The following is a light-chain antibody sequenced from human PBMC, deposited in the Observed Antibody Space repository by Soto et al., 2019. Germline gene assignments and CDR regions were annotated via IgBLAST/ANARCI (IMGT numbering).Light chain of an antibody. CDR2: DVS. Sequence: DIQMTQSPSTLSASVGDRATITCRASQSIGSWLAWYLQKPGKAPKLLIYDVSGLQSGVPSRFSGSGSGTESTLTISILQPGDFAAYDSHQYNDSPFTFGPGTKVDIK. V-gene: IGKV1-5*01. CDR3: HQYNDSPFT. J-gene: IGKJ3*01. CDR1: QSIGSW.